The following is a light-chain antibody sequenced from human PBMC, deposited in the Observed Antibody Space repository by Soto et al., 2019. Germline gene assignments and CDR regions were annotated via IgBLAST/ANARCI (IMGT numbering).Light chain of an antibody. V-gene: IGKV3-20*01. CDR2: GAS. CDR3: HQYGSPPSYT. CDR1: QSASSSY. J-gene: IGKJ2*01. Sequence: EIVLTQSPGTLSLSPGERATLSCRASQSASSSYLAWYQQKPGQAPRLLIYGASSRATGIPDRFSGSGSGTDFTHIISRLEPEEFAVYYCHQYGSPPSYTFGQGTKLEIK.